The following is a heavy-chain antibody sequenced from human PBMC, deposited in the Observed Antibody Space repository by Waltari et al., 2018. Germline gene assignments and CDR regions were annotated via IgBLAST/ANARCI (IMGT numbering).Heavy chain of an antibody. CDR2: VHNSGKT. J-gene: IGHJ4*02. D-gene: IGHD2-2*01. V-gene: IGHV4-4*02. CDR3: AGDRAIGLFFDY. CDR1: GDSISGNYW. Sequence: QVQLQESGQGLVKPSGTLSLTCAVSGDSISGNYWWSWVRQSPEKGLECIGQVHNSGKTHYNPSLQSRVTISVDKPKNQFSLNLNSVTAADTAVYYCAGDRAIGLFFDYWGRGTLVTVSS.